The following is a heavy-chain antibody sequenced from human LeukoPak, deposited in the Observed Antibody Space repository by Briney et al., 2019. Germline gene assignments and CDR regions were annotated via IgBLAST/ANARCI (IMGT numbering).Heavy chain of an antibody. J-gene: IGHJ4*02. Sequence: SETLSLTCTVSGGSISSSSYYWGWIRQPPGKGLEWIGSIYYSGSTYYNPSLKSRVTISVDTSKNQFSLKLSSVTAADTAVYYCARGYCSSTSCYGTFDYWGQGTLVTVSS. CDR1: GGSISSSSYY. CDR2: IYYSGST. V-gene: IGHV4-39*07. D-gene: IGHD2-2*01. CDR3: ARGYCSSTSCYGTFDY.